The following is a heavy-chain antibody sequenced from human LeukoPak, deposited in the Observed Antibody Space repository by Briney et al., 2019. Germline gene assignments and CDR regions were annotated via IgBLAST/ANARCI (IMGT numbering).Heavy chain of an antibody. J-gene: IGHJ4*02. V-gene: IGHV1-2*02. D-gene: IGHD2-21*02. CDR1: GYTFTGYY. CDR3: ARAGAEVTSHFDS. Sequence: ASVKVSCKASGYTFTGYYMHWVRQAPGQGLEWMGWINPNSGGTNYAQKFQGRVTMTRDTSISTAYMELSRLRSDDTAMYYCARAGAEVTSHFDSWGQGTLVTVSS. CDR2: INPNSGGT.